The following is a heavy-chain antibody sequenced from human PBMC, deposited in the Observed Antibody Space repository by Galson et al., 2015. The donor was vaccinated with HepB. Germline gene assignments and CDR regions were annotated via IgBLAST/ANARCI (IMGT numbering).Heavy chain of an antibody. D-gene: IGHD3-22*01. V-gene: IGHV1-18*04. J-gene: IGHJ3*02. CDR1: GYTFRSYD. CDR3: ARKVLAPPYYYDSSAYYVAFDM. Sequence: SVKVSCKASGYTFRSYDINWVRQAPGQGLEWMGWISAYIGNTNYAQKFQVRVTMTTDTSTSTAYMELRSLRSDDTAVYYCARKVLAPPYYYDSSAYYVAFDMWGQGTLVTVSS. CDR2: ISAYIGNT.